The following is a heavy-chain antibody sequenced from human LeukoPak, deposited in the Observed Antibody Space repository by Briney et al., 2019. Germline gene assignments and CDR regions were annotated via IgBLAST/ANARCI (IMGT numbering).Heavy chain of an antibody. V-gene: IGHV4-59*01. J-gene: IGHJ4*02. CDR2: IYYSGST. D-gene: IGHD3-3*01. CDR1: GGSISSYY. Sequence: PSETLSLTCTVSGGSISSYYWSWIRQPPGKGLEWIGYIYYSGSTNYNPSLKSRVTISVDTSKNQFSLKLSSVTAADTAVYYCARSYYDFWSGYYTYFDYWGQGTLVTVSS. CDR3: ARSYYDFWSGYYTYFDY.